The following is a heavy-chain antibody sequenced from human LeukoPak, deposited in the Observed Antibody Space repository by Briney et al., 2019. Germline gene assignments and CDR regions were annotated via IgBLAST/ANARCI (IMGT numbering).Heavy chain of an antibody. D-gene: IGHD5-12*01. V-gene: IGHV3-74*01. CDR3: VRGYSGTYRIDY. Sequence: PGGSLRLSCAASGFSFSTYWMHWVRQAPGKGLVWVSRINTDGSSISYADSVKGRFIISRDNAKNTLHLQLDSLRVEDTAIYYCVRGYSGTYRIDYWGQGTLSPSPQ. CDR2: INTDGSSI. J-gene: IGHJ4*02. CDR1: GFSFSTYW.